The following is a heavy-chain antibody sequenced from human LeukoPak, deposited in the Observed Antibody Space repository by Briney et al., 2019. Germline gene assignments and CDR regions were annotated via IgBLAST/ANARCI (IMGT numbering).Heavy chain of an antibody. Sequence: GESLKISCKGSGYSINNYWIGWVRQMPGKGLEWMGIIYPADSDIRYSPSFQGQVTISADKSISTAYLQWSSLKASDTAMYYCASLGDYEGYWGQGTLVTVSS. CDR2: IYPADSDI. D-gene: IGHD4-17*01. J-gene: IGHJ4*02. CDR1: GYSINNYW. CDR3: ASLGDYEGY. V-gene: IGHV5-51*01.